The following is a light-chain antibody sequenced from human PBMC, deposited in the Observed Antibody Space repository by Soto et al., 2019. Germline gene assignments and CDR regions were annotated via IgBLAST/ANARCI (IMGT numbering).Light chain of an antibody. CDR3: QQHSHWPPWT. CDR2: GAS. J-gene: IGKJ1*01. V-gene: IGKV3-11*01. Sequence: ELVLTQSPATLSLSPGEGATLSCRASQSVSSSLAWYQQIPGQAPRLLIHGASNRATGIPDRFSGSGSGTDFTLTISNLEPEDFAVYYCQQHSHWPPWTFGQGTRVEIQ. CDR1: QSVSSS.